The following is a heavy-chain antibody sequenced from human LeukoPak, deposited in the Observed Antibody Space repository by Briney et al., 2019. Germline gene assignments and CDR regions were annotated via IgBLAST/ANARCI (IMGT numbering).Heavy chain of an antibody. CDR3: ARFPEYGSGT. D-gene: IGHD3-10*01. CDR2: INHSGSST. CDR1: VYTFTSYY. Sequence: ASVNVSRKASVYTFTSYYMHTVRQSRGQELEWMGIINHSGSSTSYAQMFHGRITMTRDTSTSTVYMELSSLRSEDTAVYYCARFPEYGSGTWGQGTLVTVSS. V-gene: IGHV1-46*01. J-gene: IGHJ5*02.